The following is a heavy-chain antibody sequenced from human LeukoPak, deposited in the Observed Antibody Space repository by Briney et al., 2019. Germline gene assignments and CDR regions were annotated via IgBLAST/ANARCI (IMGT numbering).Heavy chain of an antibody. V-gene: IGHV4-59*01. CDR2: IYYSGST. D-gene: IGHD6-19*01. CDR3: ASRRPVAAVLDY. J-gene: IGHJ4*02. CDR1: GGSISSYY. Sequence: SETLSLTCTVSGGSISSYYWSWIRQPPGKGLEWIGYIYYSGSTNYNPSLKSRVTISVDTSKNQFSLKLSSVTAADTAVYYCASRRPVAAVLDYWGQGTLVTVSS.